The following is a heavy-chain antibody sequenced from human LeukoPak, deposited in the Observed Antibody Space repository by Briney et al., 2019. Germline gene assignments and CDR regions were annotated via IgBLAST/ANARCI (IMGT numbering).Heavy chain of an antibody. CDR3: ARDRARYCSGGSCLPFDY. Sequence: GRSLRLSCAASGFTFSSYAMHWVRQAPGKGLEWVAVISYDGSNKYYADSVKGRFTISRDNSKNTLYLQMNSLRAEDTAVYYCARDRARYCSGGSCLPFDYWGQGTLVTVSS. CDR2: ISYDGSNK. V-gene: IGHV3-30-3*01. J-gene: IGHJ4*02. D-gene: IGHD2-15*01. CDR1: GFTFSSYA.